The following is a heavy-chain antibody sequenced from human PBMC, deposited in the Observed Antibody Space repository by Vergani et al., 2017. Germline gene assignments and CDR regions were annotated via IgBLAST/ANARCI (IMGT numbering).Heavy chain of an antibody. CDR1: GFTFSSYG. J-gene: IGHJ4*02. D-gene: IGHD3-22*01. V-gene: IGHV3-30*02. CDR3: AKGLLSNYYDSSGYSSGSFDY. Sequence: QVQLVESGGGVVQPGGSLRLSCAASGFTFSSYGMHWVRQAPGKGLEWVAFIRYDGSNKYYADSVKGRFTISRDNSKNTLYLQMNSLRAEDTAVYYCAKGLLSNYYDSSGYSSGSFDYWGQGTLVTVSS. CDR2: IRYDGSNK.